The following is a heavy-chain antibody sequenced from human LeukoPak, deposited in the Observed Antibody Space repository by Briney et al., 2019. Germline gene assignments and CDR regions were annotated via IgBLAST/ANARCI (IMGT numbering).Heavy chain of an antibody. V-gene: IGHV3-11*03. Sequence: GRSLRLPCAASGFTFSDYYMSWIRQAPGPGLEWVSYISSSSGYTNYADSVKGRFTISRDNAKNSLYLQMNSLRAEDSAVYFCASPAAGTNSDFWGQGTLVTVSS. CDR3: ASPAAGTNSDF. D-gene: IGHD6-13*01. CDR2: ISSSSGYT. CDR1: GFTFSDYY. J-gene: IGHJ4*02.